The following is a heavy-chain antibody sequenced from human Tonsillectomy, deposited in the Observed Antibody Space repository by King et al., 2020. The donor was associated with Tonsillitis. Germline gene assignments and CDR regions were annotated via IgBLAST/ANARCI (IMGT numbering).Heavy chain of an antibody. Sequence: VQLQESGPGLVKASETLSLTCTVSGDSISSYYWSWIRQPAGKGLEWIGRFYTSGTTNYSPSLKSRVTMSVDTSKNQFSLKLSSVTAADTAVYYCARERDDYVWGSYGMDVWGQGTTVTVSS. D-gene: IGHD3-16*01. V-gene: IGHV4-4*07. CDR2: FYTSGTT. CDR3: ARERDDYVWGSYGMDV. J-gene: IGHJ6*02. CDR1: GDSISSYY.